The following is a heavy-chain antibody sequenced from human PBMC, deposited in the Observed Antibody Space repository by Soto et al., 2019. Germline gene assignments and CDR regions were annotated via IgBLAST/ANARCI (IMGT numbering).Heavy chain of an antibody. D-gene: IGHD3-22*01. CDR1: GYTFTSYG. Sequence: ASVKVSCKASGYTFTSYGISWVRQAPGQGLEWMGWISAYNGNTNYAQKLQGRVTMTTDTSTSTAYMELRSLRSDDTAVYYCARERAETGYDSSGYSYYYYGMDVWGQGTTVTVSS. V-gene: IGHV1-18*01. J-gene: IGHJ6*02. CDR2: ISAYNGNT. CDR3: ARERAETGYDSSGYSYYYYGMDV.